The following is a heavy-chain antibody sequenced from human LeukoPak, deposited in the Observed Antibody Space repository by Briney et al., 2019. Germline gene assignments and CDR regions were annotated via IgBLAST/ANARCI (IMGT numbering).Heavy chain of an antibody. CDR2: IDYGSSHI. V-gene: IGHV3-21*01. CDR1: GFTFSNSA. CDR3: ARDPLRYLRVGHYDY. J-gene: IGHJ4*02. D-gene: IGHD3-9*01. Sequence: GGSLRLSCAASGFTFSNSAMNWVRQAPGKGLEWVSSIDYGSSHIYSAASVRGRFTISRDNARNSVYLQMNSLRVEDTAVYYCARDPLRYLRVGHYDYWGQGTLVAVSS.